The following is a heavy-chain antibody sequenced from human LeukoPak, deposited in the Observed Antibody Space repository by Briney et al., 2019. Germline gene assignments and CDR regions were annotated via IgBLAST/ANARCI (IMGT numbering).Heavy chain of an antibody. CDR1: GFTLFSSYD. Sequence: KTGGSLRLSCAASGFTLFSSYDMHWVRQAPEKGLEWVSFISGLSTHIYYGESVKGRFSISRDNAKNSVYLQMNSLGVEDTAIYYCGRAFPPLRTSSAGDLWGQGILVTVSS. V-gene: IGHV3-21*01. D-gene: IGHD3-16*01. CDR2: ISGLSTHI. J-gene: IGHJ4*02. CDR3: GRAFPPLRTSSAGDL.